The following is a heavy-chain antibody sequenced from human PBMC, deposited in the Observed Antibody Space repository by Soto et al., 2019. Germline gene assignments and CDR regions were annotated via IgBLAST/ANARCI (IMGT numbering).Heavy chain of an antibody. Sequence: EVQLLESGGGLVQPGGSLRLPCAASGFTFSSYAMSWVRQAPGKGLEWVSSISGSGGNTYYADSVKGRFTISRDNSKNTLYLQMNSLRAGDTAVYYCAKDRVSIGIAARFDPWGQGTLVTVSS. CDR2: ISGSGGNT. CDR1: GFTFSSYA. D-gene: IGHD6-13*01. J-gene: IGHJ5*02. CDR3: AKDRVSIGIAARFDP. V-gene: IGHV3-23*01.